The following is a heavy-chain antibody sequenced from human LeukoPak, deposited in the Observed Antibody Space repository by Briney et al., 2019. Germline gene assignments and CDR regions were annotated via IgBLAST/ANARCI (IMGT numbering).Heavy chain of an antibody. CDR2: IRYDGSNK. CDR3: ARGRIEMATILDY. Sequence: GGSLRLSCAASGFTFSSYGMHRVRQAPGKGLEGVAFIRYDGSNKYYADSVKGRFTISRDNSKNTLYLQMNSLRAEDTAVYYCARGRIEMATILDYWGQGTLVTVSS. J-gene: IGHJ4*02. CDR1: GFTFSSYG. V-gene: IGHV3-30*02. D-gene: IGHD5-24*01.